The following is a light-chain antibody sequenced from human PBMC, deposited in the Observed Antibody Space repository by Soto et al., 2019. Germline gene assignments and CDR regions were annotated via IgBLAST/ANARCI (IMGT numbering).Light chain of an antibody. CDR3: QQSYSTPLT. CDR1: QIIGTN. J-gene: IGKJ1*01. CDR2: GAF. Sequence: EIVLTQSPATLSVSPGERATLSCRTSQIIGTNLAWYQQKPGQAPRLLIYGAFIRAPGFPVRFRGTGSGSEFTLTISSLQPEDFATYYCQQSYSTPLTFGQGTKVEIK. V-gene: IGKV3-15*01.